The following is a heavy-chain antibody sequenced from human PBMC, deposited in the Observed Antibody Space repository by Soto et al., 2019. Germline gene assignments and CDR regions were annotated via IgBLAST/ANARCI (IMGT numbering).Heavy chain of an antibody. J-gene: IGHJ4*02. D-gene: IGHD3-16*01. CDR1: EFRFSNLA. Sequence: VHLLESGGGLGQPGGSLRLSCAGSEFRFSNLAMTWFRQAPGKGLEWVSGISGSDGGAYYAESVRGRFTISRDNPKSILYLQINSLRAEDTAVYYCATGGLHGVTDCGLSYFHSWGQGTLVTVSS. CDR3: ATGGLHGVTDCGLSYFHS. CDR2: ISGSDGGA. V-gene: IGHV3-23*01.